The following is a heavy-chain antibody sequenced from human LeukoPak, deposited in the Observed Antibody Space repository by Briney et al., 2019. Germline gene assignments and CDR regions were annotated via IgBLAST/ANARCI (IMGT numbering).Heavy chain of an antibody. V-gene: IGHV3-33*01. CDR2: IWYDGSNK. D-gene: IGHD2-2*01. Sequence: PGGSLRLSCAASGFTFSSYGMHWVRQAPGKGLEWVAVIWYDGSNKYYADSVKGRFTISRDNSKNTLYLQMNSLRAEDTAVYYYARDWAYVAGYCSSTSCSPGLSLSGMDVWGQGTTVTVSS. J-gene: IGHJ6*02. CDR1: GFTFSSYG. CDR3: ARDWAYVAGYCSSTSCSPGLSLSGMDV.